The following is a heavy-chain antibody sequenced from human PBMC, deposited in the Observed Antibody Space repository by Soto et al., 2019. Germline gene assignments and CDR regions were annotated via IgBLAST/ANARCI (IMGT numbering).Heavy chain of an antibody. CDR3: ARVGSSGWSHYYYYYYGMDV. J-gene: IGHJ6*02. CDR1: GYTFTSYG. D-gene: IGHD6-19*01. Sequence: ASVKVSCKASGYTFTSYGISWVRQAPGQGLEWMGWISAYNGNTNYAQKLQGRVTMTTDTSTSTAYMELRSLRSDDTAVYYCARVGSSGWSHYYYYYYGMDVWGRGTTVTVSS. V-gene: IGHV1-18*01. CDR2: ISAYNGNT.